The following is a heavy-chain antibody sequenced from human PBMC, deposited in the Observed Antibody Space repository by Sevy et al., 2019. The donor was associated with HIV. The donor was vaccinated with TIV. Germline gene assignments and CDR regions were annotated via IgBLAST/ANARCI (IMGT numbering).Heavy chain of an antibody. J-gene: IGHJ5*02. V-gene: IGHV4-39*01. CDR3: ARLGSSSS. CDR2: IYYSGST. CDR1: GGSITSSSYY. D-gene: IGHD6-19*01. Sequence: SETLSLTCTVSGGSITSSSYYWGWIRQPPGKWLEWIGSIYYSGSTYYNPSLKSRVTISVDTSKNQFSLKLSSVTAADTAVYYCARLGSSSSWGQGTLVTVSS.